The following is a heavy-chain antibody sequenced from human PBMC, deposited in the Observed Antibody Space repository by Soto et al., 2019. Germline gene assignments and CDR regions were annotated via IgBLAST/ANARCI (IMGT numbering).Heavy chain of an antibody. CDR2: ISAYNGNT. V-gene: IGHV1-18*01. Sequence: ASVKVSCKASGYTFTSYGISWVRQAPGQGLEWMGWISAYNGNTNYAQKLQGRVTMTTDTSTSTAYMELRSLRSDDTAVYYCARVTGSGSHNYYYYGMDVWGQGTTVTVSS. CDR1: GYTFTSYG. J-gene: IGHJ6*02. D-gene: IGHD3-10*01. CDR3: ARVTGSGSHNYYYYGMDV.